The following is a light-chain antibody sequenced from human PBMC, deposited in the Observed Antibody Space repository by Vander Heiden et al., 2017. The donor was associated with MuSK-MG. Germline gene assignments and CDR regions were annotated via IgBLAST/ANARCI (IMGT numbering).Light chain of an antibody. CDR1: QTVNSN. CDR3: QQYKNWPPWT. Sequence: EIMMTQSPATLSVSPGERATLSCRASQTVNSNLAWYQQKPGQAPRLVIYDASTRATGIPARFSGGGSGTEFTLTISSLQSEDFAVYYCQQYKNWPPWTFGQGTKVEIK. CDR2: DAS. V-gene: IGKV3-15*01. J-gene: IGKJ1*01.